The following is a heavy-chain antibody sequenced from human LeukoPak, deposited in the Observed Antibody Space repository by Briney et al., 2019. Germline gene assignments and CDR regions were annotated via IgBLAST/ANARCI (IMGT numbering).Heavy chain of an antibody. CDR1: GGTFSSYA. CDR3: ARDNGYYGSGSYSFDY. D-gene: IGHD3-10*01. J-gene: IGHJ4*02. V-gene: IGHV1-69*13. CDR2: IIPIFGTA. Sequence: ASVKVSCKASGGTFSSYAISWVRQAPGQGLEWMGGIIPIFGTANYAQKFQGRVTVTADESTSTAYMELSSLRSEHTAVYYCARDNGYYGSGSYSFDYWGQGTLVTVSS.